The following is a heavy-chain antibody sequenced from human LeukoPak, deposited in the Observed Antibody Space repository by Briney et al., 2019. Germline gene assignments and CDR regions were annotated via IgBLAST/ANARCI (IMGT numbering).Heavy chain of an antibody. CDR3: ARAKVGVPSSYCSGGSCSNWFDP. D-gene: IGHD2-15*01. CDR2: ISAYNGNT. V-gene: IGHV1-18*01. CDR1: GYTFTSYG. J-gene: IGHJ5*02. Sequence: GASAKVSCKASGYTFTSYGISWVRQAPGQGLEWMGWISAYNGNTNYAQKLQGRVTMTTDTSTSTAYMELRSLRSDDTAVYYCARAKVGVPSSYCSGGSCSNWFDPWGQGTLVTVSS.